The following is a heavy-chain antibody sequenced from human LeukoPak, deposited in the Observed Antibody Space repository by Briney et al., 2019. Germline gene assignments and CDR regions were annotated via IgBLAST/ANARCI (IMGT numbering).Heavy chain of an antibody. J-gene: IGHJ4*02. Sequence: ASVEVSCKASGYTFTGYYIHWVRQAPGQGLEWMGWINPNTGDTNYAQKFQGRVTMTRDTSISTAYMELTRLRSDDTAVYYCARGYYDSSAYYSADYWGQGTLVTVSS. CDR1: GYTFTGYY. D-gene: IGHD3-22*01. CDR3: ARGYYDSSAYYSADY. V-gene: IGHV1-2*02. CDR2: INPNTGDT.